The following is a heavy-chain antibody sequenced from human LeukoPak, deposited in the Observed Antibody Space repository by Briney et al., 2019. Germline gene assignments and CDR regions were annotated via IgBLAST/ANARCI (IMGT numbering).Heavy chain of an antibody. D-gene: IGHD1-1*01. Sequence: SETLSLTCTVSGGSVSSGSYHWSWIRQPPGEGLEWIGYIYYSGSSNYNPSLESRATISVDPSKNQFSLKLSSVTAADTAVYYCARVPAGRYYGMDVWGQGTTVTVSS. CDR2: IYYSGSS. J-gene: IGHJ6*02. CDR3: ARVPAGRYYGMDV. V-gene: IGHV4-61*01. CDR1: GGSVSSGSYH.